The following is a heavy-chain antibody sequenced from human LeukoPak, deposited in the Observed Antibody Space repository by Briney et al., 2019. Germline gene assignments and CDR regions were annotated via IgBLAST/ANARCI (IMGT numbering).Heavy chain of an antibody. V-gene: IGHV3-23*01. J-gene: IGHJ4*02. CDR3: AKDLNWGMDY. Sequence: GGSLRLSCAASRFTFSSYAMSWVRQAPGKGLEWVSAISGSGGSTYYADSVKGRFTISRGNSKNTLYLQMNSLRAEDTAVYYCAKDLNWGMDYWGQGTLVTVSS. CDR2: ISGSGGST. D-gene: IGHD7-27*01. CDR1: RFTFSSYA.